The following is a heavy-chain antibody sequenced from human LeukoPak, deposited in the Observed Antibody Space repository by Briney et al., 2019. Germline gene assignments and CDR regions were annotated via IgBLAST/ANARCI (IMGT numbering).Heavy chain of an antibody. CDR2: IYTSGST. CDR3: ARAGYYYDGSGYYYADY. V-gene: IGHV4-4*07. D-gene: IGHD3-22*01. CDR1: GGSISTYY. J-gene: IGHJ4*02. Sequence: SETLSLTCAVSGGSISTYYWSWIRQSAGKGLEWIGRIYTSGSTNYNPSLKSRVTMSVDTSKNQFSLKLSSVTAADTAVYYCARAGYYYDGSGYYYADYWGQGTLVTVSS.